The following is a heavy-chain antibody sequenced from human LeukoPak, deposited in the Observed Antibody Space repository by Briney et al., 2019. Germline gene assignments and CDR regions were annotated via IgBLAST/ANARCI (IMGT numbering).Heavy chain of an antibody. CDR3: AREYDSSGYLFDP. CDR1: GFTFSSYS. D-gene: IGHD3-22*01. Sequence: GSLRLSCAASGFTFSSYSMNWVRQAPGKGLEWVSSISSSSSYIYYADSVKGRFTISRDNAKNSLYLQMNGLRAEDTAVYYCAREYDSSGYLFDPWGQGTLVTVSS. CDR2: ISSSSSYI. J-gene: IGHJ5*02. V-gene: IGHV3-21*01.